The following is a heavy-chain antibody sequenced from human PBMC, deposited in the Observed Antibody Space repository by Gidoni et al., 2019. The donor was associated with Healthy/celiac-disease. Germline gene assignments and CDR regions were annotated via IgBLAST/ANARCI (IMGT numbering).Heavy chain of an antibody. V-gene: IGHV3-23*01. CDR1: GFLLRRYP. Sequence: EVQLLVSGGGLVQPGGSLSLPCGPSGFLLRRYPMSWVRPAPGKGLEWVSAISGSGGSTYYADSVKGRFTISRDNSKNTLYLQMNSLRAEDTAVYYCAKGRGYSSSWTLTSGFDPWGQGTLVTVSS. CDR3: AKGRGYSSSWTLTSGFDP. CDR2: ISGSGGST. D-gene: IGHD6-13*01. J-gene: IGHJ5*02.